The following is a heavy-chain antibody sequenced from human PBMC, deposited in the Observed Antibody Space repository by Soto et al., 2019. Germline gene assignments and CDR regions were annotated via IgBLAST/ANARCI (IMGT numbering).Heavy chain of an antibody. CDR3: ARGLLWFGDY. J-gene: IGHJ4*02. CDR1: GFTFRSYA. D-gene: IGHD3-10*01. V-gene: IGHV3-30-3*01. Sequence: QVQLVESGGGVVQPGRSLRLSCAASGFTFRSYAMHWVRQAPGKGLEWVALISYDGSNKYYADSVKGRFTISRDNSKNTLYLQMNSRRAEDTAVYYCARGLLWFGDYWGQGTLVTVSS. CDR2: ISYDGSNK.